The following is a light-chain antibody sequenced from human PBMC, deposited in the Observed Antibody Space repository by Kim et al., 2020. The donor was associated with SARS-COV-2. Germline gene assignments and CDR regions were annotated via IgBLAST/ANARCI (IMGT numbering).Light chain of an antibody. CDR2: AAS. V-gene: IGKV1-39*01. CDR1: QSIAGY. CDR3: QQSYSTPPLT. Sequence: CVGDRVTIACRASQSIAGYLHGYQQKPGKAPNVLIYAASNLQSGVPSRFSGSGSGTDFTLTISSLQPEDFATYYCQQSYSTPPLTFGGGTKVDIK. J-gene: IGKJ4*01.